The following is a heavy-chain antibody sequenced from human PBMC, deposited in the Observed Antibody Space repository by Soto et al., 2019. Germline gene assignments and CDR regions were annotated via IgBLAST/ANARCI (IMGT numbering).Heavy chain of an antibody. CDR3: ARTAVYDSSGYYPDY. J-gene: IGHJ4*02. V-gene: IGHV3-74*01. D-gene: IGHD3-22*01. Sequence: EVQLVESGGGLVQPGGSLRLSCAASGFTFSSYWMHWVRQGPGRGLVWVSRIKSDGRSTSYADSVKGRFTISRDNAKNTLYLQMNSLRAEDTAVYYCARTAVYDSSGYYPDYWGQGTLVTVSS. CDR1: GFTFSSYW. CDR2: IKSDGRST.